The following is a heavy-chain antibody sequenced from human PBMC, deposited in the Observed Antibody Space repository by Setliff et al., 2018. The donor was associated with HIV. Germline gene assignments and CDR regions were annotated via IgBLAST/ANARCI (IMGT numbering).Heavy chain of an antibody. V-gene: IGHV4-39*01. D-gene: IGHD3-3*01. J-gene: IGHJ4*02. CDR3: ASLTTDRFLEWLFVY. CDR2: IYYSGST. CDR1: GGSISSSSYY. Sequence: SETLSLTCTVSGGSISSSSYYWGWIRQPPGKGLEWIGSIYYSGSTYYNPSLKTRVTISVGTSKNQFSLKLSSVTAADTAVYYCASLTTDRFLEWLFVYWGQGTLVTVSS.